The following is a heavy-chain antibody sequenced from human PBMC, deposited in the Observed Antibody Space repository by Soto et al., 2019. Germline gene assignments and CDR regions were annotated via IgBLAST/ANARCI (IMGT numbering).Heavy chain of an antibody. J-gene: IGHJ6*02. CDR2: IYYSGST. V-gene: IGHV4-39*01. D-gene: IGHD3-3*01. CDR1: GGSISSSSYY. Sequence: SETLSLTCTVSGGSISSSSYYWGWLRQPPGKGLEWIGSIYYSGSTYYNPSLKSRVTISVDTSKNQFSLKLSSVTAADTAVYYCARHLNDFWSGYYGYYYYGMDVWGQGTTVTVSS. CDR3: ARHLNDFWSGYYGYYYYGMDV.